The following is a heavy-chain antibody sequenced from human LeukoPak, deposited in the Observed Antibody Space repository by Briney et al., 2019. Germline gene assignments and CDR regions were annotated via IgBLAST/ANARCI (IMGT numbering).Heavy chain of an antibody. CDR3: ARDVEPVYSSSWYYYYYGMDV. CDR2: ISYDGSNK. Sequence: GGSLRLSCAVSGFTFSSYAMHWVRQAPGKGLEWVAFISYDGSNKHYADSVKGRFTISRDNSKNTLYLQMNSLRDEDTAVYYCARDVEPVYSSSWYYYYYGMDVWGKGTTVTVSS. V-gene: IGHV3-30*04. D-gene: IGHD6-13*01. CDR1: GFTFSSYA. J-gene: IGHJ6*04.